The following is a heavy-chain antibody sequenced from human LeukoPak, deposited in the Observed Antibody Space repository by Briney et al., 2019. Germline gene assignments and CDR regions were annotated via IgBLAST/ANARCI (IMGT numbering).Heavy chain of an antibody. CDR3: ARVRQGYYMDV. CDR2: INPNSGNT. J-gene: IGHJ6*03. Sequence: ASVKVSCKASGYTFTGYYMHWVRQAPGQGLEWMGWINPNSGNTGYAQKFQGRVTITRNTSISTAYMELSSLRSEDTAVYYCARVRQGYYMDVWGKGTAVTVSS. CDR1: GYTFTGYY. V-gene: IGHV1-8*03.